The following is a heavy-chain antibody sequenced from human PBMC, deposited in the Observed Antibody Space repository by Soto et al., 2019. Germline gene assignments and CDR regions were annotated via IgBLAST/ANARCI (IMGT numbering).Heavy chain of an antibody. CDR2: ISWDGGST. J-gene: IGHJ6*02. CDR3: AKDFAAAGPLIYYSYDVMDV. D-gene: IGHD6-13*01. CDR1: GFTFDDYT. Sequence: GGSLRLSCAASGFTFDDYTMHWVRQAPGKGLEWVSLISWDGGSTYYADSVKGRFTISRDNSKNSLYLQMNSLRTEDTALYYCAKDFAAAGPLIYYSYDVMDVWGQGTTVTVSS. V-gene: IGHV3-43*01.